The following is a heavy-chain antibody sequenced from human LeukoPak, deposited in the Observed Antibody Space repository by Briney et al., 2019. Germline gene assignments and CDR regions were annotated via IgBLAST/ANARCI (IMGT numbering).Heavy chain of an antibody. J-gene: IGHJ4*02. V-gene: IGHV3-48*03. Sequence: PGGSLRLSCAASGFTFSNYEMHWVRQAPGKGLEWVSYISSSGSDIYYADSVKGRFTISRDNAKNSLYLQMNSLRAEDTALYYCARPGPTFGGVITYFDYWGQGTLVTVSS. CDR3: ARPGPTFGGVITYFDY. CDR1: GFTFSNYE. CDR2: ISSSGSDI. D-gene: IGHD3-16*02.